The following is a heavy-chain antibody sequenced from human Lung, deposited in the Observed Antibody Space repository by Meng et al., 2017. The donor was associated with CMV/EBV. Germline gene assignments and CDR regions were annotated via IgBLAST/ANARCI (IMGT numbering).Heavy chain of an antibody. CDR2: IYYSGST. CDR3: AREREDIVATGYFAY. D-gene: IGHD5-12*01. V-gene: IGHV4-59*01. J-gene: IGHJ4*02. CDR1: GGSISSYY. Sequence: SETLSLXCTVSGGSISSYYWSWIRQPPGKGLEWIGYIYYSGSTNYNPSLKSRVTISVDTSKNQFSLKLSSVTAADTAVYYCAREREDIVATGYFAYWGQGTLVTVSS.